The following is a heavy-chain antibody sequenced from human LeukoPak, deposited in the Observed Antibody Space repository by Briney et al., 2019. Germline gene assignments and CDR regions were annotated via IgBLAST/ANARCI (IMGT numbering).Heavy chain of an antibody. CDR3: ARGLVVPAVAESIWFDP. V-gene: IGHV4-39*01. CDR1: GGSISSSSYY. CDR2: IYYSGST. D-gene: IGHD2-2*01. Sequence: SETLSPTCTVSGGSISSSSYYWGWIRQPPGKGLEWIGSIYYSGSTYYNPSLKSRVTISVDTSKNQFSLKLSSVTAADTAVYYCARGLVVPAVAESIWFDPWGQGTLVTVSS. J-gene: IGHJ5*02.